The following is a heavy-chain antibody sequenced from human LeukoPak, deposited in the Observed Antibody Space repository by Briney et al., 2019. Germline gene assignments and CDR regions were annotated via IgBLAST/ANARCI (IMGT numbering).Heavy chain of an antibody. CDR1: GFTFSSYS. CDR3: ARARDIVVVVAATGAFDI. Sequence: GGSLRLSCAASGFTFSSYSMNWVRQAPGKVLEWVSSISSSSSYIYYADSVKGRFTISRDNAKNSLYLQMNSLRAEDTAVYYCARARDIVVVVAATGAFDIWGQGTMVTVSS. V-gene: IGHV3-21*01. J-gene: IGHJ3*02. D-gene: IGHD2-15*01. CDR2: ISSSSSYI.